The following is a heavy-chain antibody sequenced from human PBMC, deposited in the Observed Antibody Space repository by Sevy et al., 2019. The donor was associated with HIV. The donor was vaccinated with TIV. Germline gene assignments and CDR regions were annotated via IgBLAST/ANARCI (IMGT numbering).Heavy chain of an antibody. CDR3: AKALVVAAGGGYFDY. V-gene: IGHV3-30*18. Sequence: GGSLRLSCAASGFTFSSYGMHWVRQAPGKGLEWVAVISYDGSNKYYADSVKGRFTISRDNSKITLYLQMNSLRAEDTAVYYCAKALVVAAGGGYFDYWGQGTLVTVSS. CDR2: ISYDGSNK. D-gene: IGHD6-13*01. CDR1: GFTFSSYG. J-gene: IGHJ4*02.